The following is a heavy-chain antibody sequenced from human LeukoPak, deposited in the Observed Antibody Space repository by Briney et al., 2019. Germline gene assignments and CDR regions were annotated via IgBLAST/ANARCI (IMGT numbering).Heavy chain of an antibody. V-gene: IGHV3-30*03. D-gene: IGHD6-13*01. CDR2: ISYDGSNK. CDR1: GFTFSSYG. Sequence: PGGSLRLSCAASGFTFSSYGMHWVRQAPGKGLEWVAVISYDGSNKYYADSVKGRFTISRDNSKNTLYLQMNSLRAEDTAVYYCARVSGYSSSWYDYWGQGTLVTVSS. CDR3: ARVSGYSSSWYDY. J-gene: IGHJ4*02.